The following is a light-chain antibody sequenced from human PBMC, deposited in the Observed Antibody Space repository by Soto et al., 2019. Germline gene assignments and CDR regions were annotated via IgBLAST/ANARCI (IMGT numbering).Light chain of an antibody. CDR1: SSDIGSFKY. CDR2: EVV. V-gene: IGLV2-14*01. Sequence: QSALTQPASVSGSPGQSITIYCTGTSSDIGSFKYVSWYQQHPGKAPKLLILEVVNRPSGVSHRFSGSKSGNTASLTISGLQADDEADYDCSSYSRSTTVLFGGGTKVTVL. CDR3: SSYSRSTTVL. J-gene: IGLJ2*01.